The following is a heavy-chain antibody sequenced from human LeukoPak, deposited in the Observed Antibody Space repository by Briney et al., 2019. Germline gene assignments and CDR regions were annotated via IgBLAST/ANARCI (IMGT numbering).Heavy chain of an antibody. CDR2: ISSSSTI. V-gene: IGHV3-48*01. D-gene: IGHD3-10*01. CDR1: GFTFSSYS. CDR3: ARDPGGFGELPIDY. Sequence: GGSLRLSCAASGFTFSSYSMNWVRQAPGKGLEWVSYISSSSTIYYADSVKGRFTISRDNAKNSLYLQMNSLRAEDTAVYYCARDPGGFGELPIDYWGQGALVTVSS. J-gene: IGHJ4*02.